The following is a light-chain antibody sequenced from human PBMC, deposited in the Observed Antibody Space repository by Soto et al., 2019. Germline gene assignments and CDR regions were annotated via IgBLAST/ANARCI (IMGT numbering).Light chain of an antibody. Sequence: QSALTQPASVSGSPGQSISISCTGTSNDVGGYNYVSWYQQHLGKAPKLMIYEVSNRPSGISTRFSGSKSGNAASLTISALQAEDEADYYCSSYTTSSTYVFGTGTKVTVL. CDR1: SNDVGGYNY. J-gene: IGLJ1*01. V-gene: IGLV2-14*01. CDR2: EVS. CDR3: SSYTTSSTYV.